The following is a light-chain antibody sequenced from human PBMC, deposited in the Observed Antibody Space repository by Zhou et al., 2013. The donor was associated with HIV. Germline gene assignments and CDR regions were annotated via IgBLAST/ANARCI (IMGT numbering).Light chain of an antibody. CDR3: QQSDTTPRT. J-gene: IGKJ1*01. CDR2: AAS. CDR1: QGISSY. Sequence: AIRMTQSPSSFSASTGDRVTITCRASQGISSYLAWYQQKPGKAPKLLIYAASNLQSGVPSRFSGSGSGTDFTLTISSLQPEDFATYYCQQSDTTPRTFGQGTKVEIK. V-gene: IGKV1-8*01.